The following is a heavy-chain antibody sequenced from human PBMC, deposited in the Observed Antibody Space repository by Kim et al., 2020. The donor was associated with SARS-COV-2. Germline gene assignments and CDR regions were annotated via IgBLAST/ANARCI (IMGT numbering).Heavy chain of an antibody. J-gene: IGHJ5*02. D-gene: IGHD6-19*01. CDR2: IYYSGST. V-gene: IGHV4-59*08. Sequence: SETLSLTCTVSGGSISSYYWSWIRQPPGKGLEWIGYIYYSGSTNYNPSLKSRVTISVDTSKNQFSLKLSSVTAADTAVYYCARQGSGWSKYWFDPWGQGTLVTVSS. CDR3: ARQGSGWSKYWFDP. CDR1: GGSISSYY.